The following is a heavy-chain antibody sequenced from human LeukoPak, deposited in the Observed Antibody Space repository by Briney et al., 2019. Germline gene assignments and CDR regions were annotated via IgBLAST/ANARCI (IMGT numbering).Heavy chain of an antibody. Sequence: GGSLRLSCAASGFTFSSYVMHWVRQAPGKGLEWVAFISYDGGNKYYADSVKGRFTISRDNSKNTLYPQMNSLRTEDTAVYYCAKDLGYSGSYIDCWGQGTLVTVSS. CDR2: ISYDGGNK. CDR1: GFTFSSYV. J-gene: IGHJ4*02. D-gene: IGHD1-26*01. V-gene: IGHV3-30*18. CDR3: AKDLGYSGSYIDC.